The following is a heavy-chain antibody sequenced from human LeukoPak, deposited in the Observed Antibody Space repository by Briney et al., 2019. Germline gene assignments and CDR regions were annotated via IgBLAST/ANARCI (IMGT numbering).Heavy chain of an antibody. CDR1: GGSISTSNYY. Sequence: PSETLSLTCTVSGGSISTSNYYWGWIRWHPGKGLEWIGSIYYSGSTYYNPSLKSRVTISVDTSKNQFSLKLSSVTAADTAVYYCAGGLKTDYWGQGTLVTVSS. CDR2: IYYSGST. V-gene: IGHV4-39*01. D-gene: IGHD3-16*01. J-gene: IGHJ4*02. CDR3: AGGLKTDY.